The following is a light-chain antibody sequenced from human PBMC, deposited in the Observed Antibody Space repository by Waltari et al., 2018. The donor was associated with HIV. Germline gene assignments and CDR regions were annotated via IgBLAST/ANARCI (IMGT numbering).Light chain of an antibody. CDR3: QSYDTRSSGFLV. V-gene: IGLV1-40*01. Sequence: QSVLTQPPSVSGAPGQTVTISCTGSSSNIGANYDFHWSQQLPRRAPKVLVYGNIYRPPGVPDRFSGSKSGTSASLAITGLQADDEGYYYCQSYDTRSSGFLVFGGGTKVTVL. J-gene: IGLJ3*02. CDR1: SSNIGANYD. CDR2: GNI.